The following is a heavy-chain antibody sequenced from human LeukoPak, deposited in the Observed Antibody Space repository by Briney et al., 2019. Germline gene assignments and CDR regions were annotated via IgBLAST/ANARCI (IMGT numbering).Heavy chain of an antibody. V-gene: IGHV1-2*02. J-gene: IGHJ4*02. CDR2: INPNSGGT. CDR1: GYTFTGYY. D-gene: IGHD2-15*01. CDR3: ARDLFGGIVVVVAATGDFEDY. Sequence: RRASVKVSCKASGYTFTGYYMHWVRQAPGQGLEWMGWINPNSGGTNYAQKFQGRVTMTRDTSISTAYMELSRLRSDDTAVYYCARDLFGGIVVVVAATGDFEDYWGQGTLVTVSS.